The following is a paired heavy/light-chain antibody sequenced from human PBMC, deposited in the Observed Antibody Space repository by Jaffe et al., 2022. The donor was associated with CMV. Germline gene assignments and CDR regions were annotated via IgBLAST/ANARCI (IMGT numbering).Light chain of an antibody. CDR1: QSVLYSSNNKNY. J-gene: IGKJ4*01. CDR3: QQYYSTPLALT. V-gene: IGKV4-1*01. CDR2: WAS. Sequence: DIVMTQSPDSLAVSLGERATINCKSSQSVLYSSNNKNYLAWYQQKPGQPPKLLIYWASTRESGVPDRFSGSGSGTDFTLTISSLQAEDVAVYYCQQYYSTPLALTFGGGTKVEIK.
Heavy chain of an antibody. CDR2: IIPILGIA. CDR3: ARLTYYDILTGYWTDAFDI. Sequence: QVQLVQSGAEVKKPGSSVKVSCKASGGTFSSYAISWVRQAPGQGLEWMGRIIPILGIANYAQKFQGRVTITADKSTSTAYMELSSLRSEDTAVYYCARLTYYDILTGYWTDAFDIWGQGTMVTVSS. J-gene: IGHJ3*02. V-gene: IGHV1-69*09. CDR1: GGTFSSYA. D-gene: IGHD3-9*01.